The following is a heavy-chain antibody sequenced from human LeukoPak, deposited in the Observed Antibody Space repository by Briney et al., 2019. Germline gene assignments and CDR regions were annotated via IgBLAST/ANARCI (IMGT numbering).Heavy chain of an antibody. D-gene: IGHD3-10*01. CDR3: ARVSRFNYFDY. Sequence: SQTLSLTCTVSVDSIISGDYYWSWIRQPPGKGLGWIGYIFYRGNTYFNPSLKTRLTISVDTSKNQFSLNVSSVTAADTAFYYCARVSRFNYFDYWGQGTLVTVSS. CDR2: IFYRGNT. J-gene: IGHJ4*02. V-gene: IGHV4-30-4*01. CDR1: VDSIISGDYY.